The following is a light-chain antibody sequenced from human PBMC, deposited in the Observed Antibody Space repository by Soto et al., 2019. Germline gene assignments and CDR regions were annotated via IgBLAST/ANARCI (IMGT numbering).Light chain of an antibody. CDR1: QSISSW. Sequence: RQSPGTLSVSPGEGVTLSCRASQSISSWLAWYQQKPGKAPKRLIYDASSLESGVPSRFSASGSGPAFPLTISSLPPDDFANYSCQQYHRYWTFGQGP. CDR3: QQYHRYWT. J-gene: IGKJ1*01. V-gene: IGKV1-5*01. CDR2: DAS.